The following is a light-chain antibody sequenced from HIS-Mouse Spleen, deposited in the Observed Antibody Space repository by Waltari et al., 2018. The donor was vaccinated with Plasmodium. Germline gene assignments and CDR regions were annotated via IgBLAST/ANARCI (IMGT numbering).Light chain of an antibody. V-gene: IGLV3-21*02. J-gene: IGLJ2*01. CDR2: DDS. Sequence: SYVLTQPPSVSVAPGQTARITCGGTNIGSKSLHWYQQKPGQAPVLVVYDDSDRPSGIPERFSGSNSGNTATLTISRVEAGDEADYYCQVWDSSSDHPVFGGGTKLTVL. CDR1: NIGSKS. CDR3: QVWDSSSDHPV.